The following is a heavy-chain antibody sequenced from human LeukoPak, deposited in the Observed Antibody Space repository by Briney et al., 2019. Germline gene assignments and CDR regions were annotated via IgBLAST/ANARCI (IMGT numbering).Heavy chain of an antibody. CDR1: GGTFGSYA. J-gene: IGHJ4*02. V-gene: IGHV1-69*13. D-gene: IGHD3-22*01. CDR3: AIYYYDSSGSRMIPFDY. Sequence: ASVKVSCKASGGTFGSYAISWVRQAPGQGLEWMGGIIPIFGTANYAQKFQGRVTITADESTSTAYMELSSLRSEDTAVYYCAIYYYDSSGSRMIPFDYWGQGTLVTVSS. CDR2: IIPIFGTA.